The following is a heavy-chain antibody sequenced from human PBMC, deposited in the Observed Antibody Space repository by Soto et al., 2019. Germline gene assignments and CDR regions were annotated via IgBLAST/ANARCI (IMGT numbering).Heavy chain of an antibody. CDR3: AQRADMNGNWNGGYFDY. Sequence: QITLKESGPTRVKPTQTLTLTCTFSGFSLSARPVGVGWIRQPPGQALERLALIYWDDDKRYSPSLQNRLSITKXXSXNXXVLTMTNMDPADTAIYYCAQRADMNGNWNGGYFDYWGQGALVTVSS. CDR2: IYWDDDK. CDR1: GFSLSARPVG. V-gene: IGHV2-5*02. J-gene: IGHJ4*02. D-gene: IGHD1-1*01.